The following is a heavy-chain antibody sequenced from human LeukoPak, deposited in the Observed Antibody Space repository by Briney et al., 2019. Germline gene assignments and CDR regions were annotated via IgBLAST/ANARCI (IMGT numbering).Heavy chain of an antibody. CDR2: IRDKANSYTT. CDR3: ARARYSANDYSDY. V-gene: IGHV3-72*01. Sequence: GGSLRLSCAASGFTFSDHYMDWVRQAPGKGLEWVGRIRDKANSYTTEYAASVKGRFTISRDDSKNSLYLQMSSLKTEDTALYYCARARYSANDYSDYWGQGTLVTVSS. CDR1: GFTFSDHY. D-gene: IGHD1-26*01. J-gene: IGHJ4*02.